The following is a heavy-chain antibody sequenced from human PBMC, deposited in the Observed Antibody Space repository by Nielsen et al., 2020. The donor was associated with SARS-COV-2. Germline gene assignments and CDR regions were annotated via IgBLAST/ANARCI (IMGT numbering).Heavy chain of an antibody. D-gene: IGHD6-6*01. Sequence: SVKVSCKASGFTFSSYGVIWLRQVPGQRLEWMGGFIPIFGSPNYPQKFLGRVTITADRSTRTAYLELSSLRSEDTAVYYCATPAYSGSSGYFFDYWGQGTPVTVSS. CDR2: FIPIFGSP. J-gene: IGHJ4*02. V-gene: IGHV1-69*06. CDR1: GFTFSSYG. CDR3: ATPAYSGSSGYFFDY.